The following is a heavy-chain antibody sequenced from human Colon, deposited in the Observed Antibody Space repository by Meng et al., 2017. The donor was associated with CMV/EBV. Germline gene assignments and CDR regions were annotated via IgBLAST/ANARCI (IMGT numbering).Heavy chain of an antibody. Sequence: ASVKVSCKASGYTFTGYYMHWVRQAPGQGLEWMGWINPNSGGTNYAQKFQGRVTMTRDTSISTAYMELSRLRSDDTAVYYCARSSTSCYGRCYYYGMDVWGQGTTVTVSS. D-gene: IGHD2-2*01. CDR1: GYTFTGYY. CDR3: ARSSTSCYGRCYYYGMDV. V-gene: IGHV1-2*02. CDR2: INPNSGGT. J-gene: IGHJ6*02.